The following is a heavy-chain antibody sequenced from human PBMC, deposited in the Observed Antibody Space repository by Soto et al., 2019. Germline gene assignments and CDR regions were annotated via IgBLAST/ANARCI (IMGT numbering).Heavy chain of an antibody. CDR1: GGTFSSYA. CDR3: ARETVTIFGVVMNWFDP. V-gene: IGHV1-69*01. Sequence: QVQLVQSGAEVQKPGSSVKVSCKASGGTFSSYAISWVRQAPGQGLEWMGGIIPIFGTANYAQKFQGRVTITADESTNTHYMELSSLTSEDTAVYYCARETVTIFGVVMNWFDPRGQGTLVTVS. D-gene: IGHD3-3*01. J-gene: IGHJ5*02. CDR2: IIPIFGTA.